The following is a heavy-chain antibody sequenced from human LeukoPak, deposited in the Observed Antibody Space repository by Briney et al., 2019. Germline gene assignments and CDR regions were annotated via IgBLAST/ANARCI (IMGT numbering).Heavy chain of an antibody. CDR2: ISWDGGST. V-gene: IGHV3-43D*03. CDR1: GFTFDDYA. Sequence: GGTLRLSCAASGFTFDDYAMHWVRQAPGKGLEWVSLISWDGGSTYYADSVKGRFTISRDNSKNSLYLQMNSLRAEDTALYYCAKDSSSWYEDEGGNWFDPWGQGTLVTVSS. D-gene: IGHD6-13*01. J-gene: IGHJ5*02. CDR3: AKDSSSWYEDEGGNWFDP.